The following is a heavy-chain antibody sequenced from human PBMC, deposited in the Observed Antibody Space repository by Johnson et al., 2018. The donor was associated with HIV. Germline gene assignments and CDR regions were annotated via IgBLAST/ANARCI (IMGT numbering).Heavy chain of an antibody. D-gene: IGHD2-2*01. Sequence: VQLVESGGGLVQPGGSLRLSCAASGFTFSNAWMSWVRQAPGKGLEWVGRIKSKTDGGTTDYAAPVKGRFTISRDNAKNSLFLQMNSLRAGDRAVYDCAREDCSSTRCSDWESAFDIWGQGTMVTI. V-gene: IGHV3-15*01. CDR1: GFTFSNAW. J-gene: IGHJ3*02. CDR3: AREDCSSTRCSDWESAFDI. CDR2: IKSKTDGGTT.